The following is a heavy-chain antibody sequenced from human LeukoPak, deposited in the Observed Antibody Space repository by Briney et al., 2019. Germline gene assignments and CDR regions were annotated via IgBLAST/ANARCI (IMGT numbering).Heavy chain of an antibody. J-gene: IGHJ5*02. CDR1: GGSISSYY. Sequence: SETLSLTCTVSGGSISSYYWSWVRQPAGKGLEWIGRIYTSGSTNYNPSLKSRVTMSVDTSKNQFSLKLSSVTAADTAVYYCARVLWLYEQLGTYNWFDPWGQGTLVTVSS. D-gene: IGHD6-13*01. CDR2: IYTSGST. V-gene: IGHV4-4*07. CDR3: ARVLWLYEQLGTYNWFDP.